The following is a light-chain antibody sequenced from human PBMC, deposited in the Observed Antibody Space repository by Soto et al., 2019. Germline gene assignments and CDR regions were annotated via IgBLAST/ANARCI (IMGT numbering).Light chain of an antibody. Sequence: DIVMTQSPDFLAVSLGERATINCKSSQSILYNSNKKNYLAWYQQKPRQPPRLLIYWASTRESGVPERFSGTGSVTDVTLTISCLQAEEVAVYYCQHYFKCPVSFGPGTKV. CDR1: QSILYNSNKKNY. CDR3: QHYFKCPVS. V-gene: IGKV4-1*01. J-gene: IGKJ3*01. CDR2: WAS.